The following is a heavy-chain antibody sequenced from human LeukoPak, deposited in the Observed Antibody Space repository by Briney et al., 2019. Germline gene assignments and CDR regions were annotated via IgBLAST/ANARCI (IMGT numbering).Heavy chain of an antibody. CDR2: IKDGGTTT. CDR3: ARDSRVYYDSSSRWFDP. Sequence: GGSLRLSCAASGFTFSSYWIHWVRQVPGKGLVWVSRIKDGGTTTDYADSVKGRFTISRDNAKNSLYLQMNSLRAEDTAVYYCARDSRVYYDSSSRWFDPWGQGTLVTVSS. CDR1: GFTFSSYW. D-gene: IGHD3-22*01. J-gene: IGHJ5*02. V-gene: IGHV3-74*01.